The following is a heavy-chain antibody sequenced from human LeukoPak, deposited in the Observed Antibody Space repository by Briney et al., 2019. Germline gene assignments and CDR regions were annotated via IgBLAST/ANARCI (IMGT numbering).Heavy chain of an antibody. J-gene: IGHJ6*03. CDR1: GFTFSSYA. CDR2: ISGSGGST. CDR3: ARGAYSNYDYYYYYYMDV. V-gene: IGHV3-23*01. Sequence: PGGSLRLSCAASGFTFSSYAMSWVRQAPGKGLEWVSAISGSGGSTYYADSVKGRFTISRDNAKNSLCLQMNSLRAKDTAVYYCARGAYSNYDYYYYYYMDVWGKGTTVTVSS. D-gene: IGHD4-11*01.